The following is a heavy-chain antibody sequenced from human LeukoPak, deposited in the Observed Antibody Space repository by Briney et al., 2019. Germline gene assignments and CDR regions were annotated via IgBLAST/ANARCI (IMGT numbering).Heavy chain of an antibody. J-gene: IGHJ4*02. CDR2: ICASGDNT. V-gene: IGHV3-23*01. CDR3: AKAAASDTVTTLGVDY. D-gene: IGHD4-17*01. CDR1: GFTFNNYA. Sequence: GGSLRLSCAVSGFTFNNYAMSWVRQAPGKGLEWVSAICASGDNTYYADSVKGRFTISRDNSKNMLNLHMNSLRAEDTAIYHCAKAAASDTVTTLGVDYWGQGTLVTVS.